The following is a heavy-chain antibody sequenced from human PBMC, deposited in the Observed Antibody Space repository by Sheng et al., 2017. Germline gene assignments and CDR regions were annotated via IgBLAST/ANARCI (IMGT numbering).Heavy chain of an antibody. V-gene: IGHV3-30*02. CDR2: IRYDGSNK. CDR3: AKDRYSSSWRAPFDY. Sequence: QVQLVESGGGVVQPGGSLRLSCAASGFTFSSYGMHWVRQAPGKGLEWVAFIRYDGSNKYYADSVKGRFTISRDNSKNTLYLQMNSLRAEDTAVYYCAKDRYSSSWRAPFDYWGQGTLVTVSS. J-gene: IGHJ4*02. CDR1: GFTFSSYG. D-gene: IGHD6-13*01.